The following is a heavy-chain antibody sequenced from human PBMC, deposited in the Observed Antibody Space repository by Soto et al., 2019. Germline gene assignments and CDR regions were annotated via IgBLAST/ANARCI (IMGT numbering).Heavy chain of an antibody. CDR1: GFVFSTYG. CDR2: IWYDGSNK. D-gene: IGHD1-26*01. CDR3: ARAVGPFDY. V-gene: IGHV3-33*01. Sequence: QVQLVESGGGVVQPGRSLRLSCAASGFVFSTYGMHWVRQAPGKGLEWVAVIWYDGSNKYYADSVRGRFTISRDNSKNAVFLQLNSLRAEDTAVYYCARAVGPFDYWGQGTLVTVSS. J-gene: IGHJ4*02.